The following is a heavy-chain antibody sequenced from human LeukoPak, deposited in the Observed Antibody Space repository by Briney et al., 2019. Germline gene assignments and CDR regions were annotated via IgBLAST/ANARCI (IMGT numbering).Heavy chain of an antibody. J-gene: IGHJ5*02. CDR1: GYTFTGYY. V-gene: IGHV1-2*02. D-gene: IGHD3-9*01. Sequence: ASVKVSCKASGYTFTGYYMHWVRQAPGQGLEWMGWINPNSGGTNYAQKFQGRVTMTRDTSISTAYMELSRLRSDDTAVYYCARDRRQIVRYFDWLTTRFDPWGQGTLVTVSS. CDR2: INPNSGGT. CDR3: ARDRRQIVRYFDWLTTRFDP.